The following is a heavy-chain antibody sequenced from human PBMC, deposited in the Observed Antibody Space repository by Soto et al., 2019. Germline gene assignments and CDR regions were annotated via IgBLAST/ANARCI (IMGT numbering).Heavy chain of an antibody. J-gene: IGHJ5*01. CDR2: IYYSGST. CDR1: GGSMRSEGYY. CDR3: ARGRYCLTGRCFPNWFDS. D-gene: IGHD7-27*01. V-gene: IGHV4-30-4*01. Sequence: SETLSLTCSVSGGSMRSEGYYWSWIRQHPGKGLEWIGYIYYSGSTYYNPSLKSRVTISIDTSKNQFSLNVTSVTAADTAVYFCARGRYCLTGRCFPNWFDSWGQGALVTVSS.